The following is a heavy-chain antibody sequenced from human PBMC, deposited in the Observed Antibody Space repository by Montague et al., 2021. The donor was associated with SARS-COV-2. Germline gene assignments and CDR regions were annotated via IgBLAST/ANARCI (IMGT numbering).Heavy chain of an antibody. J-gene: IGHJ4*02. Sequence: ETLSLICTVSGGSISSSSYYWGWIRQPPGKGLEWIGSIYYSGSTYYNPSLKSRVTISVDTSKNQFSLKLSSVTAADTAVYYCARHGKTRIAMIVVVIGYFDYWGQGTLVTVSS. D-gene: IGHD3-22*01. CDR3: ARHGKTRIAMIVVVIGYFDY. CDR1: GGSISSSSYY. CDR2: IYYSGST. V-gene: IGHV4-39*01.